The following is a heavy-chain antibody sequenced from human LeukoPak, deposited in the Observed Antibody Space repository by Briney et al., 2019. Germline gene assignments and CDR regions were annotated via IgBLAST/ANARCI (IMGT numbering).Heavy chain of an antibody. Sequence: GGSLRLSCAASGFTVSSNYMSWVRQAPGKRLEWVSVIYSGGSTYYADSVKGRFTNSRDNSKNTLYLQMTRRRAEDTAVYYGAIQKEWLLRGYRDVWGKGTTVTVPS. CDR1: GFTVSSNY. J-gene: IGHJ6*03. V-gene: IGHV3-66*04. CDR3: AIQKEWLLRGYRDV. D-gene: IGHD3-3*01. CDR2: IYSGGST.